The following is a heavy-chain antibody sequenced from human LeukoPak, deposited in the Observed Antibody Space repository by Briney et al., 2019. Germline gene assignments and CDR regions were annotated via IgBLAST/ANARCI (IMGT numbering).Heavy chain of an antibody. D-gene: IGHD2-2*01. J-gene: IGHJ6*02. CDR2: ISISSSYI. CDR3: ARDLYCSSTSCYPNAGYYYYGMDV. V-gene: IGHV3-21*01. Sequence: PGGSLRLYCAASGFTFSSYSMNWVRQAPGKGLEWVSSISISSSYIYYADSVKGRFTISRDNAKNSLYLQMNSLRAEDTAVYYCARDLYCSSTSCYPNAGYYYYGMDVWGQGTTVTVSS. CDR1: GFTFSSYS.